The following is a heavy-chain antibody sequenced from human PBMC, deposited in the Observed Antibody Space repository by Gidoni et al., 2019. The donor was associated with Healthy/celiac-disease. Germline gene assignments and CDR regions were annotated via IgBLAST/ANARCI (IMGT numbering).Heavy chain of an antibody. CDR2: IPPIRGIA. J-gene: IGHJ6*02. CDR3: ARGYSNPPYYYYGMDV. Sequence: QVQLVQSGAEVKKPGSPVKVSCKPSGRPFSSHAISWVRQDTGQGLEWMGRIPPIRGIANYAQKFQGRVTITADKSTSTAYMELSSLRSEDTAVYYCARGYSNPPYYYYGMDVWGQGTTVTVSS. V-gene: IGHV1-69*04. CDR1: GRPFSSHA. D-gene: IGHD4-4*01.